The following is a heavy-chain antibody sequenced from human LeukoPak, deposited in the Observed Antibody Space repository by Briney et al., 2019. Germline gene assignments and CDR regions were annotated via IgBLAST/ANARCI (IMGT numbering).Heavy chain of an antibody. D-gene: IGHD5-18*01. CDR3: AKDRDPPYVGNSYGFASDY. V-gene: IGHV3-9*01. Sequence: GRSLRLSCVASGFTFGNYAMHWVRQAPGKGLEWVAGISWNGGSVGYADFAKGRFTISRDDARNSLFLQMNTLRPGDTALYYCAKDRDPPYVGNSYGFASDYWGQGTLVIVSS. J-gene: IGHJ4*02. CDR2: ISWNGGSV. CDR1: GFTFGNYA.